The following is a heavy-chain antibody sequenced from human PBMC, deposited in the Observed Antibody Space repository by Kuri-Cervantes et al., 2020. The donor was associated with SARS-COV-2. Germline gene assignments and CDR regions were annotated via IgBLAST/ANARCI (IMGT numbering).Heavy chain of an antibody. Sequence: SVKVSCKVSAYTLTELSMHWVRQATGQGLEWMGRMIPIFGTANYAQKFQGRVTITADESTSTAYMELSSLRSEDTAVYYSALLSDSCLPFDYWVQGTLVTVSS. CDR2: MIPIFGTA. V-gene: IGHV1-69*13. CDR1: AYTLTELS. CDR3: ALLSDSCLPFDY. J-gene: IGHJ4*02. D-gene: IGHD2-15*01.